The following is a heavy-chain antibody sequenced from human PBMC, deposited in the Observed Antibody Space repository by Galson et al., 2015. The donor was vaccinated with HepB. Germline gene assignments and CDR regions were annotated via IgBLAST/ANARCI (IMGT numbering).Heavy chain of an antibody. V-gene: IGHV3-30-3*01. CDR1: GFTFSSYP. D-gene: IGHD2-2*01. CDR2: ISYEGTHT. Sequence: SLRLSCAASGFTFSSYPMHWVRQAPGQGPEWVASISYEGTHTFYADSVKGRFTISRDNSKNTLYLQMNSLGAEDAALYYCATDGLASTSCYDYWGQGTLVTVSS. J-gene: IGHJ4*02. CDR3: ATDGLASTSCYDY.